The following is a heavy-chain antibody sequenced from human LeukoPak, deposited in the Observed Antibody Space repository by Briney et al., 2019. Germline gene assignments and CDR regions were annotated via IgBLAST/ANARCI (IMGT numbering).Heavy chain of an antibody. J-gene: IGHJ6*02. V-gene: IGHV4-59*01. CDR1: GGSISNYY. CDR3: ARGYDIDV. CDR2: IYYTGTT. Sequence: SETLSLTCTVSGGSISNYYWSWIRQPPGKALQWIGYIYYTGTTKYNPSLKSRATISLDTSKNQFSLKSTSVTAADTALFFCARGYDIDVWGQGTTVTVSS.